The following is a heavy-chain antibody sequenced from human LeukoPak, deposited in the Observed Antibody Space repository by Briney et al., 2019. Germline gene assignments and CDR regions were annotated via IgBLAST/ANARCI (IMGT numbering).Heavy chain of an antibody. D-gene: IGHD3-16*01. CDR1: GFTVSSNY. V-gene: IGHV3-53*01. CDR2: VSSGGST. J-gene: IGHJ1*01. Sequence: GGSLRLSCAASGFTVSSNYMTWVRHAPGKGLEWVSVVSSGGSTYYADSVKGRFTISRDNSMNTLFLQMNSLRAEDTAVYYCATLSDFWGQGTLVTVSS. CDR3: ATLSDF.